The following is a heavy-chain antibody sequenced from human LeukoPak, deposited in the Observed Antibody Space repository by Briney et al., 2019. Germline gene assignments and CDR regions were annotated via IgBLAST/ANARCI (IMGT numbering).Heavy chain of an antibody. CDR1: GFTFSSYG. CDR3: ARDPSLLGDLYWYFDL. V-gene: IGHV3-33*01. D-gene: IGHD2-21*02. Sequence: GGSLRLSCAASGFTFSSYGMHWVRQAPGKGLEWVAVIWYDGSNKYYVDSVKGRFTISRDNSKNTLYLQMNSLRAEDTAVYYCARDPSLLGDLYWYFDLWGRGTLVTVSS. J-gene: IGHJ2*01. CDR2: IWYDGSNK.